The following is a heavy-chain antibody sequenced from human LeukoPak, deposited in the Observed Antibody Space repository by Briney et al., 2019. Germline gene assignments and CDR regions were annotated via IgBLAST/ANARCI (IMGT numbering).Heavy chain of an antibody. D-gene: IGHD6-13*01. V-gene: IGHV4-30-4*01. CDR1: GGSISSGDYY. CDR2: IYYSGST. J-gene: IGHJ6*02. Sequence: SGTLSLTCTVSGGSISSGDYYWSWIRQPPGKGLEWIGYIYYSGSTYYNPSLRSRVTISVDTSKNQFSLKLSSVTAADTAVYYCARSRSSSSWYRPYYYGMDVWGQGTTVTVSS. CDR3: ARSRSSSSWYRPYYYGMDV.